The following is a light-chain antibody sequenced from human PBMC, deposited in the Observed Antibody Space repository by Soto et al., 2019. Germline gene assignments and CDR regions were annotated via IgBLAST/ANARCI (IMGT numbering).Light chain of an antibody. CDR2: EVS. CDR3: SSYTSSSTDNYV. Sequence: QSALTQPASVSGSPGQSITISCTGTSSDVGGYNYVSWYQQHPGKAPKLMIYEVSNRPSGVSNRFSGSKSGNTASLTISGLQAEDEADYYCSSYTSSSTDNYVSGTGTKLTVL. CDR1: SSDVGGYNY. V-gene: IGLV2-14*01. J-gene: IGLJ1*01.